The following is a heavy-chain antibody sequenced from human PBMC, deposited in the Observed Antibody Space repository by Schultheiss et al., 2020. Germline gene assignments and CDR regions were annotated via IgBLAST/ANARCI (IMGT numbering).Heavy chain of an antibody. CDR2: IYNSGST. V-gene: IGHV4-4*08. CDR3: ARKGNYYGSTELDS. D-gene: IGHD3-10*01. CDR1: GGSISSHH. Sequence: SATLSLTCTVSGGSISSHHWSWIRQPPGKGLEWIGYIYNSGSTNYNPSLKSRVTISVDTSKNQFSLKLSSVTAADTAVYYCARKGNYYGSTELDSWGQGTLVTVSS. J-gene: IGHJ4*02.